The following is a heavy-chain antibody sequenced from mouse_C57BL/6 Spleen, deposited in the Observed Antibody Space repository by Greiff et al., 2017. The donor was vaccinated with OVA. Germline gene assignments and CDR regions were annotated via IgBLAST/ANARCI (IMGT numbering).Heavy chain of an antibody. CDR1: GFTFSSYA. Sequence: EVKLMESGGGLVKPGGSLKLSCAASGFTFSSYAMSWVRQTPEKRLEWVATISDGGSYTYYPDNVKGRFTISRDNAKNNLYLQMSHLKSEDTAMYYCARERKGLPYYFDYWGQGTTLTVSS. CDR3: ARERKGLPYYFDY. CDR2: ISDGGSYT. J-gene: IGHJ2*01. V-gene: IGHV5-4*01. D-gene: IGHD2-4*01.